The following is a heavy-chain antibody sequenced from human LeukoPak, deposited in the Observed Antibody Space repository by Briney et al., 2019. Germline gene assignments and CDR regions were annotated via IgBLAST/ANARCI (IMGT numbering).Heavy chain of an antibody. CDR1: GGSINTYF. Sequence: SETLSLTCTVSGGSINTYFWSWIRQPPGKGLEWIGHIYYSGSTTYNPSLKSRVTISVDASKNQFSLKLTSVTAADTAVYYCARGWQPLGYFDYWGQGTLVTVSS. CDR3: ARGWQPLGYFDY. V-gene: IGHV4-59*08. D-gene: IGHD6-13*01. CDR2: IYYSGST. J-gene: IGHJ4*02.